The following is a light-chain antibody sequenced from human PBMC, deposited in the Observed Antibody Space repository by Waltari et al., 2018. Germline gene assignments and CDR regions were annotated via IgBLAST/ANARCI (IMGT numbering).Light chain of an antibody. CDR1: SSNIGSKY. CDR3: AAWDDSLSGRV. J-gene: IGLJ3*02. CDR2: RNN. V-gene: IGLV1-47*01. Sequence: QSVLTQPPSASGTPGQRVTISCSGSSSNIGSKYVYWYQQLPGTAPKLLIDRNNLRPSGVADRFSGSKSGTSASLAISGLRSEDEADYYCAAWDDSLSGRVFGGGTKLTVL.